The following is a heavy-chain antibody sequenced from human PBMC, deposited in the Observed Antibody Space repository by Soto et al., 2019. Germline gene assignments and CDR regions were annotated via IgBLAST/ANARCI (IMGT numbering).Heavy chain of an antibody. D-gene: IGHD3-3*01. J-gene: IGHJ4*02. Sequence: PGGSLRLSCAASGFTFSSYWMSWVRQAPGKGLEWVANIKQDGSEKYYVDSVKARFTISRDNAKNSLYLQMNSLRAEDTAVYYCARDGPGERRFLEWLLDPPLHFDYWGQGTLVTVSS. CDR2: IKQDGSEK. V-gene: IGHV3-7*01. CDR3: ARDGPGERRFLEWLLDPPLHFDY. CDR1: GFTFSSYW.